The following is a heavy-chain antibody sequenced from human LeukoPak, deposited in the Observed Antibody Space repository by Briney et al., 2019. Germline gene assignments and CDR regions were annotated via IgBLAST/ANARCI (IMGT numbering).Heavy chain of an antibody. J-gene: IGHJ4*02. CDR2: IYYSGST. CDR1: GGAISRSSYY. V-gene: IGHV4-39*07. D-gene: IGHD2-21*01. CDR3: ARNREFHFDY. Sequence: SETLSLTCTVSGGAISRSSYYWGWIRQPPGKGLEWIGNIYYSGSTNYNPSLKSRVTISVDTSKNQFSLNLSSVTAADTAVYYCARNREFHFDYWGQGALVTVSS.